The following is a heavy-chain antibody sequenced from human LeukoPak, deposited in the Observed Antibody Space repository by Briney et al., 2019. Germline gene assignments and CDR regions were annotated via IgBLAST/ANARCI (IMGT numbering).Heavy chain of an antibody. V-gene: IGHV3-30*03. CDR1: GFIFSDYG. CDR2: ISYDGNKQ. J-gene: IGHJ6*03. CDR3: ARGTTYYYCYYMDV. Sequence: PGGSLRLSCAASGFIFSDYGVHWVRQLPGKGLEGVALISYDGNKQYYADSVKGRFTISRDDSKNSLYLQMNSLRAEDTALYYCARGTTYYYCYYMDVWGKGTTVTVSS. D-gene: IGHD1-1*01.